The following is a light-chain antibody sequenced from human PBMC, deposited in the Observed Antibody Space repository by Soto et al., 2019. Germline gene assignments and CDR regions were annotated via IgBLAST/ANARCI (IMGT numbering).Light chain of an antibody. CDR1: QSIRNR. V-gene: IGKV1-5*03. CDR2: GAS. CDR3: QQYDNFNT. Sequence: DIQMTQSPSTLSASVGDRVTIACRASQSIRNRMAWYQQKPGKAPKLLIYGASSLENGVPSRFSGSGSGTEFTLTISSLQPDDYATYYCQQYDNFNTFGQGTKLEIK. J-gene: IGKJ2*01.